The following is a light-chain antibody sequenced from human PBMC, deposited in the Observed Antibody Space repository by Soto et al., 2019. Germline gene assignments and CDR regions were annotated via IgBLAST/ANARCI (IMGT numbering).Light chain of an antibody. CDR2: RAS. Sequence: IRMTQSPSSLSASTGDRVTISCRASQSISSWLAWYQPKPGKAPRLLIYRASTLRSGVPSRFRGSGAGTEFTLAISSLQPDDFATYYCQHYNSYSEAFGQGTKVDI. CDR3: QHYNSYSEA. V-gene: IGKV1-5*03. CDR1: QSISSW. J-gene: IGKJ1*01.